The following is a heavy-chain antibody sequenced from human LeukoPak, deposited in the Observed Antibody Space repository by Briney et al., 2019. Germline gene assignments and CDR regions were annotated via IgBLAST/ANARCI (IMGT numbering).Heavy chain of an antibody. CDR2: IYYSGST. J-gene: IGHJ4*02. CDR3: ARGASSNWSIGHYFDY. Sequence: PSQTLSLTCTVSGGSISSGGYYWSWIRQHPGKGLEWIGYIYYSGSTYYNPSLKSRVIISVDTSKNQFSLKVSSVTAADTALYFCARGASSNWSIGHYFDYWGQGTLVTVSS. D-gene: IGHD6-13*01. CDR1: GGSISSGGYY. V-gene: IGHV4-31*03.